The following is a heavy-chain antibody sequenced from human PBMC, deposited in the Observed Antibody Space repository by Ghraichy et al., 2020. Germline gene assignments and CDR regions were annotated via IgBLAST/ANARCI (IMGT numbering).Heavy chain of an antibody. CDR3: VRTFYNSPDD. V-gene: IGHV3-74*01. J-gene: IGHJ4*02. CDR2: NNTEGSST. D-gene: IGHD3-10*01. CDR1: GITFSSYW. Sequence: GESLRLSCAASGITFSSYWMHWVRQAPGKGLVRVSRNNTEGSSTTYADSVKGRFTISRDNAKNTLFLQMNSLRAEDTAVCYCVRTFYNSPDDWGQGTLVTVSS.